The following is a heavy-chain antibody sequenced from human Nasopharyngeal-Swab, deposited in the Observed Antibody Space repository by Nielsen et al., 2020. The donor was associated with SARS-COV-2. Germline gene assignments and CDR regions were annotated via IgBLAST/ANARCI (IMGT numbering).Heavy chain of an antibody. Sequence: ASVKVSCKASGYTFTSYAMHWVRQAPGQRLEWMGWINAGNGNTKYSQKFQGRVTITRDTSASTAYMELSSLRSEDTAVYYCARGRGYYYGMDVWGQGTTVTVPS. CDR1: GYTFTSYA. J-gene: IGHJ6*02. CDR2: INAGNGNT. V-gene: IGHV1-3*01. CDR3: ARGRGYYYGMDV.